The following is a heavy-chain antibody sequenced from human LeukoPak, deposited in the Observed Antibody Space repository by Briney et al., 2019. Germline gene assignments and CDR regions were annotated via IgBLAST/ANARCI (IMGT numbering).Heavy chain of an antibody. V-gene: IGHV3-53*01. D-gene: IGHD1-14*01. CDR3: ARRAGIYSHPYDY. J-gene: IGHJ4*02. CDR2: ISNSAET. CDR1: GFTVSSNS. Sequence: GGSLRLSCTVSGFTVSSNSMSWVRQAPGKGLEWVSFISNSAETHYSGSVKGRFSISRDSSKNTLYLQMNSLRAEDTAVYYCARRAGIYSHPYDYWGQGALVTVSS.